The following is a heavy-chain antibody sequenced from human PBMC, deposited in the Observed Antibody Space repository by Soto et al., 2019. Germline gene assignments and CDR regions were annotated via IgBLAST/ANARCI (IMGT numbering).Heavy chain of an antibody. D-gene: IGHD2-21*01. Sequence: QVQLVQSGAGVKKPGSSVKVSCKASGGTFSSYTISWVRQAPGQGLDWMGKIIPILGIANYAQKFQGRVTITADKSTSTAYMGLSSLGSEDTAVYYCAGQVMATFPWFDPWGQGTLVTVSS. J-gene: IGHJ5*02. CDR1: GGTFSSYT. V-gene: IGHV1-69*02. CDR2: IIPILGIA. CDR3: AGQVMATFPWFDP.